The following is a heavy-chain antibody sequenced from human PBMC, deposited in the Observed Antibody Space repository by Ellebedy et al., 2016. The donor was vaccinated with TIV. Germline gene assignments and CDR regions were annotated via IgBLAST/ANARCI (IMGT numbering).Heavy chain of an antibody. CDR3: ASGSSIAAPSGG. CDR1: GFTFSNYW. V-gene: IGHV3-7*01. D-gene: IGHD6-6*01. J-gene: IGHJ4*02. CDR2: IKEDGSKK. Sequence: GESLKISCAASGFTFSNYWISWVRQAPGKGLEWVANIKEDGSKKGYVDSVKGRFAISRDNAKNSLYLQMNSLRAEDTAVYYCASGSSIAAPSGGWGQGTLVTVSS.